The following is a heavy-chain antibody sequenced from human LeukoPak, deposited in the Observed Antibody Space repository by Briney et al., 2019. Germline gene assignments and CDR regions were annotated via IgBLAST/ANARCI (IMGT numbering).Heavy chain of an antibody. CDR3: AKERRRDYGDFRTTPGDY. V-gene: IGHV3-23*01. D-gene: IGHD4-17*01. CDR2: ISGSGGST. Sequence: GGSLRLSCAASGFTFSSYAMSWVRQAPGKGLEWVSAISGSGGSTYYADSVKGRFTISRDNSKNTLYLQMNSLRAEDTAVYYCAKERRRDYGDFRTTPGDYWGQGTLVTVSS. J-gene: IGHJ4*02. CDR1: GFTFSSYA.